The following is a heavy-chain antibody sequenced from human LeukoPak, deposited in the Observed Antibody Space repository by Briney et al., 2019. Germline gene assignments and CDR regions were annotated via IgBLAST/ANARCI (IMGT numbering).Heavy chain of an antibody. D-gene: IGHD1-26*01. CDR3: ARQPIGRYGFDV. V-gene: IGHV4-59*08. CDR1: GGSISDFY. CDR2: IYSTGDH. J-gene: IGHJ3*01. Sequence: SETLSLTCTVSGGSISDFYWSWIRQPPGNGLEWIAYIYSTGDHNYNPSLKSRVTKSVDTSRNQFSLQMNSLTAADTAVYYCARQPIGRYGFDVWGQGTTVTVSS.